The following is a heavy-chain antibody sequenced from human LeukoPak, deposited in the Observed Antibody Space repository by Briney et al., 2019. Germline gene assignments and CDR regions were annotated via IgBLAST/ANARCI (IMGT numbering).Heavy chain of an antibody. CDR3: AKVGRLTDFDY. J-gene: IGHJ4*02. CDR2: IRYDGSNE. D-gene: IGHD7-27*01. V-gene: IGHV3-30*02. Sequence: GGSLRLSCAASGFTFNTQGMHWVRQAPGKGLEWVAIIRYDGSNENYADSVKGRFTISRDISKNTLYLQMNSLRAEDTAVYYCAKVGRLTDFDYWGQGTLVTVSS. CDR1: GFTFNTQG.